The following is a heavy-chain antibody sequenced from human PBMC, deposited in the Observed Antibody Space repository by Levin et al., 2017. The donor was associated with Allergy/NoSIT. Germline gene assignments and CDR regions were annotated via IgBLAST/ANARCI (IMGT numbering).Heavy chain of an antibody. V-gene: IGHV3-30*04. CDR2: ISYDGSNK. J-gene: IGHJ4*02. CDR3: ARSSETYYYDSRGYYLGAD. CDR1: GFTFSSYA. Sequence: GGSLRLSCAASGFTFSSYAMHWVRQAPGKGLEWVAVISYDGSNKYYADSVKGRFTVSRDNSKNTLYLQMNSLRAEDTAVYYCARSSETYYYDSRGYYLGADWGQGTLVTVSS. D-gene: IGHD3-22*01.